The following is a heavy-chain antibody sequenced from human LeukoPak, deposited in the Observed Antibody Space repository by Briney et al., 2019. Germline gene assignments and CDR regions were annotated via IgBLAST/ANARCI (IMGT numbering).Heavy chain of an antibody. V-gene: IGHV3-21*01. CDR1: GFTFSSYS. CDR3: ARDRGSSWYAAFDI. CDR2: ISSSSSHI. J-gene: IGHJ3*02. Sequence: GGSLRLSCAASGFTFSSYSMNWVRQAPGKGLEWVSSISSSSSHIYYADSVKGRFTISRDNAKNSLYLQMNSLRAEDTAVYYCARDRGSSWYAAFDIWGQGTMVTVSS. D-gene: IGHD6-13*01.